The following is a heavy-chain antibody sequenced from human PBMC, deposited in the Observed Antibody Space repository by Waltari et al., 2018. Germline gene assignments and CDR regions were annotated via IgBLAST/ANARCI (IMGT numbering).Heavy chain of an antibody. D-gene: IGHD6-19*01. CDR1: EFTFGDYA. CDR3: SRGKYSSGWYGRY. J-gene: IGHJ4*02. CDR2: IRTKAYGGTT. Sequence: VQLVASGGGLVQPGRSLRLSCTASEFTFGDYALHWYRQAPGKGLEWVGFIRTKAYGGTTEYAASVKGRFTISRDDSKSIAYLQMNSLKTEDTAVYYCSRGKYSSGWYGRYWGQGTLVTVSS. V-gene: IGHV3-49*03.